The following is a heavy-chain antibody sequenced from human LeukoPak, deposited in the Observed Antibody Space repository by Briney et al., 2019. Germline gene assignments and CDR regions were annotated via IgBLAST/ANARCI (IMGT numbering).Heavy chain of an antibody. Sequence: KAGGSLRRSCAASGFTFSSYSMNWVRQAPEKGLEWVSSISSSSSYIYYADSVKGRFTISRDNAKNSLYLQMNSLRAEDTAVYYCARAELYYYGSGEGPNAFDIWGQGTMVTVSS. CDR2: ISSSSSYI. V-gene: IGHV3-21*01. CDR1: GFTFSSYS. CDR3: ARAELYYYGSGEGPNAFDI. J-gene: IGHJ3*02. D-gene: IGHD3-10*01.